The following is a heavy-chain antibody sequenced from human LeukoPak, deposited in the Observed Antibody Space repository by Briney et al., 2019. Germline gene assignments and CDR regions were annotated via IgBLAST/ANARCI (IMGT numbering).Heavy chain of an antibody. J-gene: IGHJ6*03. CDR2: ISSSSSYI. V-gene: IGHV3-21*01. D-gene: IGHD1-26*01. Sequence: PGGSLRLSCAASGFTFSSYSMNWVRQAPGKGLEWVSSISSSSSYIYYADSVKGRFTISRDNAKNSLYLQMNSLRAEDTALYYCARGASPYYYYYYMDVWGKRTTVTVSS. CDR3: ARGASPYYYYYYMDV. CDR1: GFTFSSYS.